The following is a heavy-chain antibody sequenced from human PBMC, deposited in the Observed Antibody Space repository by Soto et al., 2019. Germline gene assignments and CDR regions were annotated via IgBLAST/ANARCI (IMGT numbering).Heavy chain of an antibody. V-gene: IGHV3-23*01. Sequence: PGGSLRLSCAASGFTFSSYAMSWVRQAPGKGLEWVSATSGSGGSTYYADSVKGRFTISRDNSKNTLYLQMNSLRAEDTAVYYCATGGYCSSTSCYSYYYYYMDVWGKGTTVTVSS. CDR2: TSGSGGST. CDR1: GFTFSSYA. D-gene: IGHD2-2*01. J-gene: IGHJ6*03. CDR3: ATGGYCSSTSCYSYYYYYMDV.